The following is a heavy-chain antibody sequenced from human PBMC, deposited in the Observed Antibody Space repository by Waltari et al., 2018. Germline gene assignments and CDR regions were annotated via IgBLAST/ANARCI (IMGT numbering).Heavy chain of an antibody. D-gene: IGHD2-21*01. V-gene: IGHV3-7*04. CDR1: GFRTSDFW. CDR2: IKQDGSEE. J-gene: IGHJ4*02. CDR3: VRGAGWLLES. Sequence: EVNLVESGGGLVQPGGSLSLSCAASGFRTSDFWMHWARQAPGKGPEWVATIKQDGSEEYYVDSVKGRFTISRDNAKNSLYLQMNSLRLEDTAVYYCVRGAGWLLESWGQGTLATVSS.